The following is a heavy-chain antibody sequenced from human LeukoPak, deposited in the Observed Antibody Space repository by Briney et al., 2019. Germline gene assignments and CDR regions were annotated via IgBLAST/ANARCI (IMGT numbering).Heavy chain of an antibody. J-gene: IGHJ3*02. CDR3: ARDRVLGVPGAFDI. CDR1: GGTFSSYA. Sequence: SVKVSCKASGGTFSSYAISWVRQAPGPGHEWMGGIIPIFGTANYAQKFQGRVTITADESTSTAYMELSSLRSEDTAVYYCARDRVLGVPGAFDIWGQGTMVTVSS. V-gene: IGHV1-69*13. CDR2: IIPIFGTA. D-gene: IGHD3-16*01.